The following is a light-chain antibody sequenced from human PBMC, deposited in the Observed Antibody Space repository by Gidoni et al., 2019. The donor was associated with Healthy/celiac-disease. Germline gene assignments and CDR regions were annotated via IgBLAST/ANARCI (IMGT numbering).Light chain of an antibody. CDR3: LQHNSYPLT. Sequence: DIQMTQSPSSLSASVGDRVTITCRGSQGIRNDLGWYQQKPWQAPKRMLDAASSLQSWVPSRFGGSGSGTEFTLTISSLQPEDLANYYCLQHNSYPLTFGGGTKVEIK. V-gene: IGKV1-17*01. J-gene: IGKJ4*01. CDR1: QGIRND. CDR2: AAS.